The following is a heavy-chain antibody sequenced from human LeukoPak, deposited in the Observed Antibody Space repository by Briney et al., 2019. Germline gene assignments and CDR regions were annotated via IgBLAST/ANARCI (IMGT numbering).Heavy chain of an antibody. CDR1: GFTFSSYA. D-gene: IGHD3-22*01. Sequence: AGRSLRPSCAASGFTFSSYAISWVRQAPGKGLEWVSAISGSGGRTYYADSVKGRFTISRDNSKNTLYLQMNSLRAEDTAVYYCAKDRENRLYYYDSSGYWALLGLSLDYWGQGTLVTVSS. CDR2: ISGSGGRT. V-gene: IGHV3-23*01. J-gene: IGHJ4*02. CDR3: AKDRENRLYYYDSSGYWALLGLSLDY.